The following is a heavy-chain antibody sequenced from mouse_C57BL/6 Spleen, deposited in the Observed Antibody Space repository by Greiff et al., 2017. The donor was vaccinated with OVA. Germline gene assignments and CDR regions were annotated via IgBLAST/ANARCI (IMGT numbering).Heavy chain of an antibody. CDR1: GYTFTSYW. CDR2: IYPSDSET. V-gene: IGHV1-61*01. D-gene: IGHD3-2*02. Sequence: QVQLQQPGAELVRPGSSVKLSCKASGYTFTSYWMDWVKQRPGQGLEWIGNIYPSDSETHYNQKFKDKATLTVDKSSSTAYMQLSGLTSEDCAVYYCARTAQATPFAYWGQGTLVTVSA. J-gene: IGHJ3*01. CDR3: ARTAQATPFAY.